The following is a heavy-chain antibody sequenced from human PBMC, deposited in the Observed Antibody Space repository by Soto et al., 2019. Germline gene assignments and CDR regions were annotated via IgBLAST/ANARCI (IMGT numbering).Heavy chain of an antibody. CDR3: ARGFAIDWYTYYFDY. CDR2: ISYSGAT. V-gene: IGHV4-59*08. J-gene: IGHJ4*02. CDR1: GASISGYH. Sequence: SETLSLTCTVSGASISGYHWSWIRQPPGKGLECLGYISYSGATNYNPSLKSRVTMSIDTSKNQFSLQLNSVTAADTAVYYCARGFAIDWYTYYFDYWGQGPQVTVS. D-gene: IGHD3-9*01.